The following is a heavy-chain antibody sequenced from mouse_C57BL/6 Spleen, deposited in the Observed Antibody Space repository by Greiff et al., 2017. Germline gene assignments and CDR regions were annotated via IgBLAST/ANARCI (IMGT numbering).Heavy chain of an antibody. CDR3: ARGGYDGYYFDY. D-gene: IGHD2-3*01. J-gene: IGHJ2*01. Sequence: LQESGAELVRPGTSVKVSCKASGYAFTNYLIEWVKQRPGQGLEWIGVINPGSGGTNYNEKFKGKATLTADKSSSTAYMQLSSLTSEDSAVYFCARGGYDGYYFDYWGQGTTLTVSS. CDR1: GYAFTNYL. V-gene: IGHV1-54*01. CDR2: INPGSGGT.